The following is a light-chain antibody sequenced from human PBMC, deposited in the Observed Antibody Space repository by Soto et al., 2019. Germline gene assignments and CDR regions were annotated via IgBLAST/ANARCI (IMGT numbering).Light chain of an antibody. J-gene: IGKJ1*01. V-gene: IGKV1-16*02. CDR2: SAS. CDR1: QGISTY. CDR3: QQYYRYPWT. Sequence: DIQMTQSPSSLSASVGDRVTITCRASQGISTYLGWYQQKPGKTPTSLIYSASSLQSGVPSKFSGSGSGTVFTLTIRDMQPYDFATYYCQQYYRYPWTFGQRTKVQIK.